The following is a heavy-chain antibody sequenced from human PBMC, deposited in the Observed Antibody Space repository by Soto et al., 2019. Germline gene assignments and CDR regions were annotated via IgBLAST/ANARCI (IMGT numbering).Heavy chain of an antibody. CDR1: GFTFSRYR. Sequence: EVQLVESGGGLVQPGGSLRLSCAASGFTFSRYRMNWVRQAPGKGLEWVSYISSSSSTIYYADSVKGRFTISRDNAKNPLYLQMNSLRDEDTAVYYCARSSTPLYCSGGSCYTYYFDYWGQGTLVTVSS. J-gene: IGHJ4*02. D-gene: IGHD2-15*01. CDR3: ARSSTPLYCSGGSCYTYYFDY. CDR2: ISSSSSTI. V-gene: IGHV3-48*02.